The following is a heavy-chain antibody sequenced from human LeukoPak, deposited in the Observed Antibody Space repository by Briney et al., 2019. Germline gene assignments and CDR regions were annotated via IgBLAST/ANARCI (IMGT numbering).Heavy chain of an antibody. CDR1: GFTFSDYY. D-gene: IGHD2-15*01. J-gene: IGHJ4*02. Sequence: GGSLRLSCAASGFTFSDYYMSWVRQAPGKGLEWVSVIYSGGSTYYADSVKGRFTISRDNSKNMLYLQMNSLRAEDTAVYYCARYCSGGSCFNWGQGTLVTVSS. V-gene: IGHV3-66*01. CDR2: IYSGGST. CDR3: ARYCSGGSCFN.